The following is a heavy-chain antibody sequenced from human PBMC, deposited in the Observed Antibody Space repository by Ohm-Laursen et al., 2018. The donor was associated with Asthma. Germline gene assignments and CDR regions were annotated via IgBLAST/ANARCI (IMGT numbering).Heavy chain of an antibody. V-gene: IGHV1-18*04. J-gene: IGHJ4*02. Sequence: SVKVSCKASGYSLSSYAISWVRQAPGQRPEWMGWIYIRNTNYAPKFRDRITLSTDTSTNTAYMDLRSLRSDDTAVYYCVRDVVDRSDFWGQGSLVIVSS. CDR2: IYIRNT. CDR3: VRDVVDRSDF. D-gene: IGHD2-21*01. CDR1: GYSLSSYA.